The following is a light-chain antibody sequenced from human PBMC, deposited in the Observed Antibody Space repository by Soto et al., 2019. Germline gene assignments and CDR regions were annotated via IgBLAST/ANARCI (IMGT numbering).Light chain of an antibody. CDR1: SSNIGNHA. J-gene: IGLJ1*01. CDR3: AAWDDSLNGLV. Sequence: QSVLTQPPSVSGAPRQRVTISCSGSSSNIGNHAVNWYQQLPGKAPKLLIYYDDLLPSCVSDRVSGSKSGTSASLAISGLQSEDEADSYCAAWDDSLNGLVFGTGTKVTVL. CDR2: YDD. V-gene: IGLV1-36*01.